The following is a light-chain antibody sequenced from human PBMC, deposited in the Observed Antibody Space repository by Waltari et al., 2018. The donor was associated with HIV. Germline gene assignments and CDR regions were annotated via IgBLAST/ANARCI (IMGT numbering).Light chain of an antibody. CDR2: EVS. V-gene: IGLV2-23*02. J-gene: IGLJ1*01. Sequence: HSVLTQPPSVSGAPGQRVTISCTGNTSNIGAGSDVHWYQQPPGKAPKLMIEEVSKRPSGVSNRFSGSKSGNTASLTISWLQAEDEADYYCCSYAGSSTYVFGTGTQVTVL. CDR1: TSNIGAGSD. CDR3: CSYAGSSTYV.